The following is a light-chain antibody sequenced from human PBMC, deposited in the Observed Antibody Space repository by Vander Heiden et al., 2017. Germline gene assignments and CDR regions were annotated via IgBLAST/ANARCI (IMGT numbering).Light chain of an antibody. J-gene: IGKJ1*01. CDR2: GAS. CDR3: QRYGNSEWT. Sequence: DIVLTQSPGTLSLSPGERVTLTCRASQSLSSSYLAWYQQRPGQAPRLLIYGASGRATGIPDRFSSSGSGTDFTLTISRLEPEDFAVYYCQRYGNSEWTFGQGTTVEIK. CDR1: QSLSSSY. V-gene: IGKV3-20*01.